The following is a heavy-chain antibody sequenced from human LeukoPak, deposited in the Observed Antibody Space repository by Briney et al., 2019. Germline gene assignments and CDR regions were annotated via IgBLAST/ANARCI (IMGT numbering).Heavy chain of an antibody. CDR1: GGSITSSRW. J-gene: IGHJ4*02. CDR3: ATYMYGGDYGSYYFEI. Sequence: PSETLSLTCAVSGGSITSSRWWSWARQPPGKGLVWIGEIYHGGTTNYNPSLKSRVIMSIDTSKNHFSLKLTSVTAADTAVYYCATYMYGGDYGSYYFEIWGQGTLVTVSS. D-gene: IGHD3-16*01. V-gene: IGHV4-4*02. CDR2: IYHGGTT.